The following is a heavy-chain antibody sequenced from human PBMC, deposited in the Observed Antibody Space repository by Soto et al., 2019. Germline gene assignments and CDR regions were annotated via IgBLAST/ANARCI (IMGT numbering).Heavy chain of an antibody. V-gene: IGHV1-3*01. Sequence: ASVKVSCKASGYTFTSYAMHWVRQAPGQRLEWMGWINAGNGNTKYSQKFQGRVTITRDTSANTAYMELSSLRSEDTAVYYCARSIVVVTALVXWGERTLVTGSS. J-gene: IGHJ1*01. CDR2: INAGNGNT. D-gene: IGHD2-21*02. CDR1: GYTFTSYA. CDR3: ARSIVVVTALVX.